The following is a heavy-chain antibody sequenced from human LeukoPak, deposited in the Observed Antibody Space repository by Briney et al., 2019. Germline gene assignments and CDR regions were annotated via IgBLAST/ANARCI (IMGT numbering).Heavy chain of an antibody. D-gene: IGHD3-22*01. Sequence: PSQTLSLTCTVSGGSISSGGYYWSWIRQHPGKGLEWIGYIYYSGSTYYNPSLKSRVTISVDTSKNQFSLKLSSVTAADTAVYYCARGLDSSGYYPNWFDPWGQGTLVTVPS. V-gene: IGHV4-31*03. CDR1: GGSISSGGYY. CDR2: IYYSGST. J-gene: IGHJ5*02. CDR3: ARGLDSSGYYPNWFDP.